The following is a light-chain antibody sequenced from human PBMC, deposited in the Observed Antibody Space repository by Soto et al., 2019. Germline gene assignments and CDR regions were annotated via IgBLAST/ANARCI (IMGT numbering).Light chain of an antibody. CDR2: GAS. Sequence: EIVLTQSPGTLSLSPGERATLSCRASQSVSNNYLAWYQQKSGQAPRLLIYGASSRAAGIPDRFSGSGSGTDFTLTISRLEPEDFAVYYCQQYGSSPRTFVQGTKVEIK. J-gene: IGKJ1*01. CDR3: QQYGSSPRT. CDR1: QSVSNNY. V-gene: IGKV3-20*01.